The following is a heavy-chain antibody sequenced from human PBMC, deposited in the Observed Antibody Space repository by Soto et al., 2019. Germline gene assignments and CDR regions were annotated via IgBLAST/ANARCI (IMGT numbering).Heavy chain of an antibody. CDR2: INAGNGNT. J-gene: IGHJ3*02. V-gene: IGHV1-3*01. CDR1: GYTFTSYA. D-gene: IGHD6-13*01. Sequence: RASVKVSCKASGYTFTSYAMHWVRQAPGQRLEWMGWINAGNGNTKYSQKFQGRVTITRDTSASTAYMGLSSLRSEDTAVYYCARTVFIPAAGTSAFDIWGQRTMVTVSS. CDR3: ARTVFIPAAGTSAFDI.